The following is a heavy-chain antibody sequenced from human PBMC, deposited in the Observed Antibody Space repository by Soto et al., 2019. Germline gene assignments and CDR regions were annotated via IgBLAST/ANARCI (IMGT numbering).Heavy chain of an antibody. CDR2: IIPIFGTA. D-gene: IGHD3-22*01. Sequence: QVQLVQSGAEVRKPGSSVRVSCKASGGSFNRHTISWVRQAPGQGLEWMGGIIPIFGTANHAQKFQGRVTIIADESTSTVYMELSSLRSDDTAIYYCARGWGYDSTDYYYAYWGQGPWLSSPQ. CDR3: ARGWGYDSTDYYYAY. CDR1: GGSFNRHT. V-gene: IGHV1-69*01. J-gene: IGHJ4*02.